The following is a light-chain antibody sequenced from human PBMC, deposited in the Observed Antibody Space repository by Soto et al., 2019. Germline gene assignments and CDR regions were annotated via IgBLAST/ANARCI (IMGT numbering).Light chain of an antibody. Sequence: IVMTQSPDSVAVSLGERSTINCSSSQSVLLSPNNKNYLAWYQQKPGQPTKLLIYWASTRGSGVPDRFSGSGSGTDFSLTISSLQAEDVAVYYCQQYYTTPLTFGGGTKVDIK. CDR3: QQYYTTPLT. V-gene: IGKV4-1*01. CDR2: WAS. J-gene: IGKJ4*01. CDR1: QSVLLSPNNKNY.